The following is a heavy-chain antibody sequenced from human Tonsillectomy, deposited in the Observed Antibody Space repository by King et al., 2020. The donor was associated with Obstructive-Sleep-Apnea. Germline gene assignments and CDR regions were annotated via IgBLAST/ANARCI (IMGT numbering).Heavy chain of an antibody. J-gene: IGHJ4*02. CDR2: IKSDGIST. Sequence: VQLVESGGGLVQPGGSLRLSCAPSGFTLSRYWMHWVRQAPGKGLVWVSGIKSDGISTTYADSVRGRFTISRDNAKNTPYLQMNSLRAEDTAVYYCARELYGDYGVDYWGQGTLVTVSS. V-gene: IGHV3-74*01. CDR3: ARELYGDYGVDY. D-gene: IGHD4-17*01. CDR1: GFTLSRYW.